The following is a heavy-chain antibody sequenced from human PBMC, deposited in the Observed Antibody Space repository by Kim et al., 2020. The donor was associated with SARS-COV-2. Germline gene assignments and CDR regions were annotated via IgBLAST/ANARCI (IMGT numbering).Heavy chain of an antibody. V-gene: IGHV4-59*13. CDR3: ARGPWFGTARLFPFDY. J-gene: IGHJ4*02. Sequence: SETLSLTCTVSGGSISSYYWSWIRQPPGKGLEWIGYIYYSGSTNYNPSLKSRVTISVDTSKNQFSLKLSSVTAADTAVYYCARGPWFGTARLFPFDYWGQGTLVTVSS. CDR2: IYYSGST. D-gene: IGHD3-10*01. CDR1: GGSISSYY.